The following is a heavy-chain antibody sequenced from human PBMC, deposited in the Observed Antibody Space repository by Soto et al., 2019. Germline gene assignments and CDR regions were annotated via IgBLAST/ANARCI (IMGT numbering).Heavy chain of an antibody. J-gene: IGHJ4*02. CDR3: ARHGSYCFDD. D-gene: IGHD1-26*01. Sequence: PGGSLRLSCAASGFTFSYYYMRWIRQAPGKGLEWVSYITTSSTYRKYTDSVRGRFTISRDNAKNSLYLQMNSLRAEDTAVYYCARHGSYCFDDWGQGTLVTVSS. CDR1: GFTFSYYY. CDR2: ITTSSTYR. V-gene: IGHV3-11*06.